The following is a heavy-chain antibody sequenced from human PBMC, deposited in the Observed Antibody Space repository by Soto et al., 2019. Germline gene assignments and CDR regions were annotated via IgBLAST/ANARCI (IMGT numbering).Heavy chain of an antibody. V-gene: IGHV3-23*01. CDR1: GLTFSSYA. CDR3: AKGDTGISTCFDF. Sequence: EVQLLESGGGLVQPGGSLRLSCAASGLTFSSYAMSWVRQAPGKGLDWVSTINSGGRTYYADTVKGRFTISRDNSKNTLYLQMDRLRGEDTAVYYCAKGDTGISTCFDFWGQGTLVTVSS. J-gene: IGHJ4*02. D-gene: IGHD5-18*01. CDR2: INSGGRT.